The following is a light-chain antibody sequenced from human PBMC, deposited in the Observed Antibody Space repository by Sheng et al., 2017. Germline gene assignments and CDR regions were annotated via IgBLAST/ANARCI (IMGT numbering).Light chain of an antibody. Sequence: IQMTQSPSSLSASVGDRVTITCRASQNIVRYLNWYQQKSGEAPKLLISVHPLCRGGSRSRFSGGGSGTEFTLTITDLQPEDFATYYCQQSYSTVVLTFGGGTKVEIK. CDR1: QNIVRY. J-gene: IGKJ4*01. CDR3: QQSYSTVVLT. CDR2: VHP. V-gene: IGKV1-39*01.